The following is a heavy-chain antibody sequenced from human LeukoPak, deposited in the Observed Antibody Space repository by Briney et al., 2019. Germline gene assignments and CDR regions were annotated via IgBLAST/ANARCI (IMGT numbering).Heavy chain of an antibody. Sequence: GGSLRLSCAASGFTFSSYAMSWVRQAPGKGLEWVSAISGSGGSTYYADSVKGRFTNSRDNSKSTLYLQMNSLRAEDTAVYYCAKYGSGYYDYYYYYMDVWGKGTTVTVSS. J-gene: IGHJ6*03. CDR1: GFTFSSYA. CDR2: ISGSGGST. V-gene: IGHV3-23*01. CDR3: AKYGSGYYDYYYYYMDV. D-gene: IGHD3-22*01.